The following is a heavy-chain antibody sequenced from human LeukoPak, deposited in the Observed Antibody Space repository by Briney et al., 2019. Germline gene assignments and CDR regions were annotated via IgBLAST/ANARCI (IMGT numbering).Heavy chain of an antibody. V-gene: IGHV3-30-3*01. Sequence: GGSLRLSCAASGFTFSSYAMHWVRQAPGKGLEWVAVISHDGSNKYYADSVKGRFTISRDNSKNTLYLQMNSLRAEDTAVYYCASIPSSSLDFFDYWGQGTLVTVSS. D-gene: IGHD6-6*01. CDR3: ASIPSSSLDFFDY. J-gene: IGHJ4*02. CDR2: ISHDGSNK. CDR1: GFTFSSYA.